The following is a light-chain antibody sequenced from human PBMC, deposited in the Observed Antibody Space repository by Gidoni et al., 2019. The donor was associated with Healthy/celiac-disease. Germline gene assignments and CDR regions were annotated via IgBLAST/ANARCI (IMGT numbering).Light chain of an antibody. J-gene: IGKJ1*01. CDR1: QSVSSY. CDR2: DAS. CDR3: QQRSNWPRT. Sequence: EIVLTQSPATLSLSPGERATLSCRASQSVSSYLAWSQQKPGQAPRLLIYDASNRATGIPARFSGSGSGTDFTLTIISLEPEDFAVYYCQQRSNWPRTFGQGTKVEIK. V-gene: IGKV3-11*01.